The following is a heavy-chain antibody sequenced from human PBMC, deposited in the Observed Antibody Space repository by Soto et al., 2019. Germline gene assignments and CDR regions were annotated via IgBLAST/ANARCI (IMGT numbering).Heavy chain of an antibody. J-gene: IGHJ4*01. CDR1: GFTFRVYS. Sequence: EVQLVESGGGLVQPGGSLGLSCSASGFTFRVYSMNWVRQAPGKGLERVSYITSDERNIPYAVSVKGRFTISRDKAKNSVYLHMTSLRDANTAVYYCARSVEGHFDFWGQGILVTVSS. V-gene: IGHV3-48*02. CDR2: ITSDERNI. CDR3: ARSVEGHFDF. D-gene: IGHD6-19*01.